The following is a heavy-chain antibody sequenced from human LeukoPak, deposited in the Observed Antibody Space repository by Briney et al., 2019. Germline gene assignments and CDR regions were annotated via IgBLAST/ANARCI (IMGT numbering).Heavy chain of an antibody. V-gene: IGHV3-23*01. CDR3: AKTRGLVGATTYYYGMDV. CDR1: GFTFSSCA. J-gene: IGHJ6*02. CDR2: ISGSGGST. Sequence: SGGSLRLSCAASGFTFSSCAMSWVRQAPGKGLEWVSAISGSGGSTYYADSVKGRFTISRDNSKNTLYLQMNSLRAEDTAVYYCAKTRGLVGATTYYYGMDVWGQGTTVTVSS. D-gene: IGHD1-26*01.